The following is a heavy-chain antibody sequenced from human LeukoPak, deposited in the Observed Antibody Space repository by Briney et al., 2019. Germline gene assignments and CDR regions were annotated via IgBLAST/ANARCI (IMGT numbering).Heavy chain of an antibody. J-gene: IGHJ3*02. CDR3: ARDTVTTSYDAFDI. Sequence: ASETLSLTCTVSGGSISSYYWRWIRQPAGKGLEWIGRIYTSGSTNYNPSLKSRVTMSVDTSKNQFSLKLSSVTAADTAVYYCARDTVTTSYDAFDIWGQGTMVTVSS. V-gene: IGHV4-4*07. CDR2: IYTSGST. D-gene: IGHD4-17*01. CDR1: GGSISSYY.